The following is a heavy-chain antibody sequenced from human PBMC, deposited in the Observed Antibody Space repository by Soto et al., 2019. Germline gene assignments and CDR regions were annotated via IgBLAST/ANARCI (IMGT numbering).Heavy chain of an antibody. V-gene: IGHV4-31*03. CDR1: GAYMRNDYYY. CDR2: MHHSGRT. J-gene: IGHJ4*02. D-gene: IGHD2-15*01. CDR3: ARWVDVSIDYFDS. Sequence: SETLSLTCTVSGAYMRNDYYYWSWVRQNPGKDLEWIGHMHHSGRTHYNPSLKSRVAISVDTSKNQFSLYLNSVTAADTAVYYCARWVDVSIDYFDSWGQGTPVTVSS.